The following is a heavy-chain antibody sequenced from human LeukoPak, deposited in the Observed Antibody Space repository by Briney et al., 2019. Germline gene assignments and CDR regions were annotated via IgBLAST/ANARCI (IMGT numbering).Heavy chain of an antibody. J-gene: IGHJ5*02. CDR1: GGSVNSYY. CDR3: ARDSGTSGEVKFDP. V-gene: IGHV4-4*07. CDR2: IYDGGST. Sequence: SETLSLTCTVSGGSVNSYYLSWIRQPAGKTLEWIGRIYDGGSTNFNPSLKSRVTMSVDTSKNQISLKLKSVTAADAAVYCCARDSGTSGEVKFDPWGQGALVTVSS. D-gene: IGHD3-10*01.